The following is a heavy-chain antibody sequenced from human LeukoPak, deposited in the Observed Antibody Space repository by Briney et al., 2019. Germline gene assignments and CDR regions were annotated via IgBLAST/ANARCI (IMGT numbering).Heavy chain of an antibody. Sequence: GGSLRLSCAASGFTVRSNYMSWVRQAPGKGLEWVSVIYSGGSTYYADSVKGRFTISRDNSKNTLYLQMNSLRAEDTAVYYCARGTYYYDSSGTNDYWGQGTLVTVSS. CDR1: GFTVRSNY. J-gene: IGHJ4*02. CDR3: ARGTYYYDSSGTNDY. V-gene: IGHV3-66*01. D-gene: IGHD3-22*01. CDR2: IYSGGST.